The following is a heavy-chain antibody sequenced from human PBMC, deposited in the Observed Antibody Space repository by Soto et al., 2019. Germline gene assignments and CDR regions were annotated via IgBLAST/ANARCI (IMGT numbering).Heavy chain of an antibody. Sequence: SETLSLTCTVSGGSISSSSYYWGWIRQPPGKGLEWIGSIYYSGSTYYNPSLKSRVTISVDTSKNQFSLKLSSVTAADTAVYYCAVIPSPVYSSGWMNYYYGMDVWGQGTTVTVSS. D-gene: IGHD6-19*01. J-gene: IGHJ6*02. CDR1: GGSISSSSYY. CDR2: IYYSGST. CDR3: AVIPSPVYSSGWMNYYYGMDV. V-gene: IGHV4-39*01.